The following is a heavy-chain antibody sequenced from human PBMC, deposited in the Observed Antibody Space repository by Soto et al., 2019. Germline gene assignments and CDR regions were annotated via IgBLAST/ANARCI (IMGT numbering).Heavy chain of an antibody. CDR2: ISYDGSNK. Sequence: QVQLVESGGGVVQPGRSLRLSCAASGFTFSTYAMHWVRQAPGKGLEWVAVISYDGSNKYSADSVKGRFTISRDNSKNTLYLQMYSLRAEDTAVYYCATSYYGSGSYSRMDVWGKGTTVTVSS. J-gene: IGHJ6*04. V-gene: IGHV3-30-3*01. D-gene: IGHD3-10*01. CDR3: ATSYYGSGSYSRMDV. CDR1: GFTFSTYA.